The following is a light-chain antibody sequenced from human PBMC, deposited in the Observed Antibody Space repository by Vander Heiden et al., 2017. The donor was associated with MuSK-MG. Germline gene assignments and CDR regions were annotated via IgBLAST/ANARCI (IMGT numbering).Light chain of an antibody. CDR1: QSVLYTSDNKNY. V-gene: IGKV4-1*01. CDR3: QQYSAAPPT. CDR2: WAS. J-gene: IGKJ2*01. Sequence: DIVMTQSPDSLAVSLGERATINCRSSQSVLYTSDNKNYLAWYQRKPGQPPKLLIYWASTRESRVPDRFSGSGSGTDFTLTISSLQAEDVAVYYCQQYSAAPPTFGQGTKLQIK.